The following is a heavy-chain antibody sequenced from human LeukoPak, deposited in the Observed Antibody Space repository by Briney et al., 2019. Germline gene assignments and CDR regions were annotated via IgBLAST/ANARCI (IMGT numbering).Heavy chain of an antibody. J-gene: IGHJ5*02. V-gene: IGHV3-73*01. CDR1: GRGFAGSA. Sequence: WGSLRLTCAASGRGFAGSAGHWIRQPSGRGLEWIGCVRSRDKNYATIYGASATGRFTIPREDSPNTASLQMNSRNPQDTAVYYCISHIEYVAPASWGQGTLVTVSS. D-gene: IGHD3-16*01. CDR3: ISHIEYVAPAS. CDR2: VRSRDKNYAT.